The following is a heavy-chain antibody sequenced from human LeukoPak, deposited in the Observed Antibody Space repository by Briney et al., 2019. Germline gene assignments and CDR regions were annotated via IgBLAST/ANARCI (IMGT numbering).Heavy chain of an antibody. CDR1: GGSISSGDYY. Sequence: SETLSLTCTVSGGSISSGDYYWSWIRQPPGKGLGWIGYIYYSGSTYYNPSLKSRVTISVDTSKNQFSLKLSFVTAADTAVYYCARAPRYDSSGYNFDYWGQGTLVTVSS. CDR3: ARAPRYDSSGYNFDY. D-gene: IGHD3-22*01. V-gene: IGHV4-30-4*01. CDR2: IYYSGST. J-gene: IGHJ4*02.